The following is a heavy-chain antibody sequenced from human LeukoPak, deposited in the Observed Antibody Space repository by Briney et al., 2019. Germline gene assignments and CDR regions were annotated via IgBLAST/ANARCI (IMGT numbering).Heavy chain of an antibody. V-gene: IGHV4-34*01. J-gene: IGHJ4*02. CDR3: ARDGEDPYNAADY. CDR2: INHSAST. Sequence: PSETLSLTCAVYGGSFSGYYWSWIRQPPGKGLEWIGEINHSASTNYNPSLKSRVTMSVDTSKNQFSLKLSSVTAADTAVYYCARDGEDPYNAADYWGQGTLVTVSS. CDR1: GGSFSGYY. D-gene: IGHD5-24*01.